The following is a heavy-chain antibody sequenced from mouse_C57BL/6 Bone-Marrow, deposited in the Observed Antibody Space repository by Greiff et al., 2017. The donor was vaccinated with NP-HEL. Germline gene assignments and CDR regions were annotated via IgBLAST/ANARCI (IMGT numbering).Heavy chain of an antibody. D-gene: IGHD2-2*01. V-gene: IGHV1-47*01. Sequence: QVQLQQSGAELVKPGASVKMSCKASGYTFTTYPIEWMKQNHGKSLEWIGNFHPYNDDTKYNEKFKGKATLTVDKSSSTVYLVLSRLTSDDSAVYYCAKGYAYDYWDFDDWGTGTTVTVSS. J-gene: IGHJ1*03. CDR2: FHPYNDDT. CDR1: GYTFTTYP. CDR3: AKGYAYDYWDFDD.